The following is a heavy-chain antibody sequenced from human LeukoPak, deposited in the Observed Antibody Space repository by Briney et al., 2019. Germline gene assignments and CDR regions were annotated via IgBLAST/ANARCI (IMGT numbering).Heavy chain of an antibody. CDR1: GGTFSSYA. CDR2: IIPIFGTA. Sequence: SVKVSCKASGGTFSSYAISWVRQAPGQGLEWMGGIIPIFGTANYAQKFQGRVTITADESTSTAYMELSSLRSEDTAVYYCAREVDYYDSSGSWAYWGQGTLVTVSS. D-gene: IGHD3-22*01. J-gene: IGHJ4*02. CDR3: AREVDYYDSSGSWAY. V-gene: IGHV1-69*13.